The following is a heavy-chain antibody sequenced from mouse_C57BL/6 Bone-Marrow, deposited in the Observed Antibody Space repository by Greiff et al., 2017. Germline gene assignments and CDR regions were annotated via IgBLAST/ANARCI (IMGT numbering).Heavy chain of an antibody. Sequence: EVQLVESGGGLVKPGGSLKLSCAASGFTFSSYAMPWVRQTPEKRLEWVATISDGGSYTYYPDNVKGRFTISRDNAKNNLNLQRGLLKSEDTAMYYCTRDGSSSDYWGQGTTLTVSA. D-gene: IGHD1-1*01. V-gene: IGHV5-4*01. CDR1: GFTFSSYA. J-gene: IGHJ2*01. CDR2: ISDGGSYT. CDR3: TRDGSSSDY.